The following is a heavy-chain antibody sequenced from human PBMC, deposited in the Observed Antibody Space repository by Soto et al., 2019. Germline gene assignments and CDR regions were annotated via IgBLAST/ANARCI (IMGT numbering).Heavy chain of an antibody. CDR1: GFTFSSYD. CDR3: AREGGDTTMTKFDY. Sequence: GGSLRLSCAVSGFTFSSYDMHWVRQTTGKGLEWVSGIGNAGDTYYADSVKGRFTISRENVKNSVYLQMTSLRAEDTAVYYCAREGGDTTMTKFDYWGQGALVTVSS. V-gene: IGHV3-13*01. CDR2: IGNAGDT. J-gene: IGHJ4*02. D-gene: IGHD5-18*01.